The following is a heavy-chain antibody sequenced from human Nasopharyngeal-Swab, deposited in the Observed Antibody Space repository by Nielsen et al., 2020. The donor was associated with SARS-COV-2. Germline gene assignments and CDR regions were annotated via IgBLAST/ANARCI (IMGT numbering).Heavy chain of an antibody. J-gene: IGHJ3*02. CDR3: ARKDVFAYGVDAFDI. CDR1: GFTFSGYA. Sequence: GESLKISCAASGFTFSGYAMTWVRQAPGKGPEWVSVVTGSGYGTDYADSVKGRFTISRDNAKNTLYLQMNSLRAEDTAVYYCARKDVFAYGVDAFDIWGQGTMVTVSS. CDR2: VTGSGYGT. D-gene: IGHD3-10*01. V-gene: IGHV3-23*01.